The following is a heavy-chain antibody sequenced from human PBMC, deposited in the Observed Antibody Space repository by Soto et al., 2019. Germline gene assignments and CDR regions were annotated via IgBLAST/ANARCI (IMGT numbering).Heavy chain of an antibody. V-gene: IGHV4-30-2*01. Sequence: SETRCLPCAVSGGSLSSGGYSWSWIRQPPGQGLEWIGYIYHRGSTYYNPSIKSRVTISVDRSKNQFSPKLSSVTAADTAVYYCAISYGDYDVYMDYWGQGTLVTVSS. CDR2: IYHRGST. D-gene: IGHD4-17*01. J-gene: IGHJ4*02. CDR3: AISYGDYDVYMDY. CDR1: GGSLSSGGYS.